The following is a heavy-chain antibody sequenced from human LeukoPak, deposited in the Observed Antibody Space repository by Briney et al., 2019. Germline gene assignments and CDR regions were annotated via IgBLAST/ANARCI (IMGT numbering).Heavy chain of an antibody. D-gene: IGHD2-21*01. Sequence: GGSLRLSCRASGFTFSSYWMSWVRQAPGKGLEWVANIKQDGSEKNSVDSVKGRFTISRDNAKDSLYLQMNSLRAEDTAAYYCARYCGGDCFGMDVWGQGTTVTVSS. V-gene: IGHV3-7*01. CDR3: ARYCGGDCFGMDV. CDR2: IKQDGSEK. CDR1: GFTFSSYW. J-gene: IGHJ6*02.